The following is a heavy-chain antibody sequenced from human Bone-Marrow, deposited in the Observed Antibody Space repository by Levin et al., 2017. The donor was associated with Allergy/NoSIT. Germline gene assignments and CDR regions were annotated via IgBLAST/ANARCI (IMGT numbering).Heavy chain of an antibody. CDR3: ARFSRGYDYIDN. CDR2: ISAGSTNM. J-gene: IGHJ4*01. V-gene: IGHV3-48*02. D-gene: IGHD3-22*01. Sequence: GGSLRLSCAASGFTFSSYSMNWVRQAPGKGLEWVSYISAGSTNMFYADSVKGRFTISRDNAKTSLYLQMNSLRDEDTAVYYCARFSRGYDYIDNWGHGTLVTVSS. CDR1: GFTFSSYS.